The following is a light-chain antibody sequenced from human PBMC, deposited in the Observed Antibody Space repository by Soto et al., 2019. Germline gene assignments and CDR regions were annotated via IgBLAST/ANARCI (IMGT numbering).Light chain of an antibody. Sequence: IQMTQSPSSLSASVGDRVTISCRSGQSISTWLAWYQQKPGKAPKLLIYSASDLESGVPSRFSGSGFGTEFTLTITSLQPDDFATYYCQQYNSYSTFGPATFGQGTKVDIK. CDR2: SAS. CDR3: QQYNSYSTFGPAT. J-gene: IGKJ1*01. CDR1: QSISTW. V-gene: IGKV1-5*03.